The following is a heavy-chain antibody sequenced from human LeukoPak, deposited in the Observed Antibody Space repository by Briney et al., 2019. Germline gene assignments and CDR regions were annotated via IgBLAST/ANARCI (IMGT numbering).Heavy chain of an antibody. CDR3: GGKFPGAAYYFDS. CDR1: DFTFSSYD. J-gene: IGHJ4*02. D-gene: IGHD2-21*01. V-gene: IGHV3-23*01. CDR2: ISDSGRYI. Sequence: GGSLRLSCEASDFTFSSYDMTWVRQAPGKGLEWVASISDSGRYIFSADSMRGRFTISRDNSAKTLYLEIYSLRVDDTATYFCGGKFPGAAYYFDSWGQGTLVAVSS.